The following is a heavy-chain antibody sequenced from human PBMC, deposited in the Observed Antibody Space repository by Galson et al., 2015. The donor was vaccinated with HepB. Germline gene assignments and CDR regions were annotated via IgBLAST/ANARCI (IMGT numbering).Heavy chain of an antibody. CDR2: INPSGGST. CDR3: ARAISRAGNSYYGMDV. D-gene: IGHD3-3*02. V-gene: IGHV1-46*01. Sequence: SVKVSCKASGYTFTSYGISWVRQAPGQGLEWMGIINPSGGSTSYAQKFQGRVTMTRDTSTSTVYMELSSLRSEDTAVYYCARAISRAGNSYYGMDVWGQGTTVTVSS. CDR1: GYTFTSYG. J-gene: IGHJ6*02.